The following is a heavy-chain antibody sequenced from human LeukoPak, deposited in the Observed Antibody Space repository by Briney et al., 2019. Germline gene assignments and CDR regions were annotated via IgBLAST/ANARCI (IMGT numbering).Heavy chain of an antibody. D-gene: IGHD2-21*02. J-gene: IGHJ3*02. CDR1: GGSISSYY. CDR2: IYYSGST. Sequence: PSETLSLTCTVSGGSISSYYWSWIRQPPGKGLEWIGYIYYSGSTNYNPSLKSRVTISVDTSKNQFSLKLSSVTAADTAVYYCARHKSLAYCGGDCPDAFDIWGQGTMVTVPS. V-gene: IGHV4-59*08. CDR3: ARHKSLAYCGGDCPDAFDI.